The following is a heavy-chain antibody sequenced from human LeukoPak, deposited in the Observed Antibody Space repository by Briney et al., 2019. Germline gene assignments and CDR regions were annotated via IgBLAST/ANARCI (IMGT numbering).Heavy chain of an antibody. CDR1: GFTFSDYS. Sequence: GGSLRLSCTASGFTFSDYSMNWVRQAPGKGLEWVSSISSSSSYIYYADSVKGRFTISRDNARNSLYLQMNSLRAEDTAVYYCARCLCGNSGYVGWGQGTLVTVSS. J-gene: IGHJ4*02. V-gene: IGHV3-21*01. D-gene: IGHD5-12*01. CDR2: ISSSSSYI. CDR3: ARCLCGNSGYVG.